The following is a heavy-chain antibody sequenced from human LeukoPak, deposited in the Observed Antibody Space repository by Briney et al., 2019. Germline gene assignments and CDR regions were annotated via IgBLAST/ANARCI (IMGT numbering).Heavy chain of an antibody. CDR1: GFTFDDYA. V-gene: IGHV3-9*01. CDR2: ISWNSGSI. CDR3: AKDFSGSVRGYYGMDV. Sequence: GGSLRLSCAASGFTFDDYAMHWVRQVPGKGLEWVSGISWNSGSIGYADSVKGRFTISRDDAKNSLYLQMNSLRAEDTALYYCAKDFSGSVRGYYGMDVWGQGTTVTVSS. D-gene: IGHD3-10*01. J-gene: IGHJ6*02.